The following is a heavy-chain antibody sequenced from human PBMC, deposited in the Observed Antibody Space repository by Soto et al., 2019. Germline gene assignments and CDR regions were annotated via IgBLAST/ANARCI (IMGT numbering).Heavy chain of an antibody. V-gene: IGHV3-23*01. CDR3: EKEGEYSSGWDNFDY. D-gene: IGHD6-19*01. Sequence: EVQLLESGGGLVQPGGSLRLSCAASGFTFSSYAMSWVRQAPGKGLEWVSAISGSGGSTYYADSVKGRFTISRDNSKNKLYLQMNSLRAEDTAVYYCEKEGEYSSGWDNFDYWGQGTLVTVSS. J-gene: IGHJ4*02. CDR1: GFTFSSYA. CDR2: ISGSGGST.